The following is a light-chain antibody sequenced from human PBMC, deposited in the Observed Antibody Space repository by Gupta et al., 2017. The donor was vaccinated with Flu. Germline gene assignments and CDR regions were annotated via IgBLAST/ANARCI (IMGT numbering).Light chain of an antibody. CDR3: QAYDSSLGGSV. V-gene: IGLV1-40*01. CDR1: TSNLGAGYD. Sequence: SGLTPPPSVSGAPGQSLTISCTGSTSNLGAGYDVHWYQQLPGTAPKRRLYGNNHRPSGVPDRFAGSKSGTSASLAITGLQADDETEYDCQAYDSSLGGSVFGGGTKLTVL. J-gene: IGLJ3*02. CDR2: GNN.